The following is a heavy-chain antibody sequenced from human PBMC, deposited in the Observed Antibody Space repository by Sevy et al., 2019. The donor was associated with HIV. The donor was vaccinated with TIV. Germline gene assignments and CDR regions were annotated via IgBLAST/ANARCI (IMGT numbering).Heavy chain of an antibody. J-gene: IGHJ3*02. CDR3: AREAIVSPDAFDI. Sequence: GGSLRLSRAASGFIFSDYYMNWIRQAPGKGLEWVSYISSTSGSDIYYADSVKGRFTISRDNAKNSLYLQMNSLRAEDTAVYYCAREAIVSPDAFDIWGQGTMVTVSS. CDR1: GFIFSDYY. CDR2: ISSTSGSDI. V-gene: IGHV3-11*01. D-gene: IGHD2-15*01.